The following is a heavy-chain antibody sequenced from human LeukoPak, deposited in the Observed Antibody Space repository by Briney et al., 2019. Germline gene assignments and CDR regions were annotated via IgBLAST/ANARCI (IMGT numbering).Heavy chain of an antibody. CDR2: IIPIFGTA. J-gene: IGHJ4*02. V-gene: IGHV1-69*05. D-gene: IGHD1-26*01. CDR1: GGTFSSYA. Sequence: SVKVSCKASGGTFSSYAISWVRQAPGQGLEWMGRIIPIFGTANYAQKFQGRITITTDESTSTAYMELSSLRSEDTAVYYCARTLYSGSYYPDYWGQGTLVTVSS. CDR3: ARTLYSGSYYPDY.